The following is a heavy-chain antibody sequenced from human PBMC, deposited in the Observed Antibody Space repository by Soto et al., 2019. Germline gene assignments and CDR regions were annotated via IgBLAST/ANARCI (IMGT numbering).Heavy chain of an antibody. V-gene: IGHV3-23*01. J-gene: IGHJ4*02. CDR1: GFTFSSYA. CDR2: ISGSGGST. D-gene: IGHD6-13*01. Sequence: LVGSLRLSCAASGFTFSSYAMSWVRQAPGKGLEWVSAISGSGGSTYYADSVKGRFTISRDNSKNTLYLQMNSLRAEDTAVYYCAKRDSSSWPPYFDYWGQGTLVTVSS. CDR3: AKRDSSSWPPYFDY.